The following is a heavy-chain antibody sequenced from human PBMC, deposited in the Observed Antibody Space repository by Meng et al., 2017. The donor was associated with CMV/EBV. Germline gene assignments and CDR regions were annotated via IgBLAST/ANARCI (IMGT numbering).Heavy chain of an antibody. D-gene: IGHD2-2*01. CDR3: ARDKRYGSSTSCPAGNAFDI. CDR2: SNAGNGNT. V-gene: IGHV1-3*02. CDR1: GYTFTSYA. Sequence: ASVKVSCKASGYTFTSYAMHWVRQAPGQRLEWMGWSNAGNGNTKYSQEFQGRVTITRDTSASTAYMELSSLRSEDMAVYYCARDKRYGSSTSCPAGNAFDIWGQGTMVTVSS. J-gene: IGHJ3*02.